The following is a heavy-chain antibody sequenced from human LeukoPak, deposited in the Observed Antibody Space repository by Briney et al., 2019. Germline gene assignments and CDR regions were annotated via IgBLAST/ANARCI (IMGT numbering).Heavy chain of an antibody. CDR3: AKLNAYYYYMDA. CDR1: GFTFSSYG. D-gene: IGHD4/OR15-4a*01. V-gene: IGHV3-30*02. J-gene: IGHJ6*03. CDR2: IRYDGSNK. Sequence: GGSLRLSCAASGFTFSSYGMHWVRQAPGKGLEWVAFIRYDGSNKYYADSVKGRFTISRDNSKNTLYLQMNSLRAEDTAVYYCAKLNAYYYYMDAWGKGTTVTVSS.